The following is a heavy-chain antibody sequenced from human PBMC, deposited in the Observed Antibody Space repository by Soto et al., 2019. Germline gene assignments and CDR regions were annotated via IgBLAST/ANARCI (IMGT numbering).Heavy chain of an antibody. V-gene: IGHV4-34*01. CDR3: ARAITMIVVVKNDYFDY. Sequence: SETLSLTCAVYGGSFSGYYWSWIRQPPGKGLEWIGEINHSGSTNYNPSLKSRVTISVDTSKNQFSLKLSSVTAADTAVYYCARAITMIVVVKNDYFDYWGQGTLVTVSS. J-gene: IGHJ4*02. CDR1: GGSFSGYY. D-gene: IGHD3-22*01. CDR2: INHSGST.